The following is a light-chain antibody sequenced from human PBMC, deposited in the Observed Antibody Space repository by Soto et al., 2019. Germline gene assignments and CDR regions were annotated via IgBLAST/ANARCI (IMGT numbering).Light chain of an antibody. V-gene: IGLV2-14*03. J-gene: IGLJ2*01. CDR3: SSYTSSSTVV. CDR2: DVT. Sequence: QSALTQPPSVSGSPGQSVTISCTGTSSDVGGYDYVSWYQQHPGKAPKLLIYDVTQRPSGVSNRFSGSKSGNTASLTISGLQAEDEADYYCSSYTSSSTVVFGGGTKLTVL. CDR1: SSDVGGYDY.